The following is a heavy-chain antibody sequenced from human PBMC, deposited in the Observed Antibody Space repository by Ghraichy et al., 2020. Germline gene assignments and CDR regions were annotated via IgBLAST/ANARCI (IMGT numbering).Heavy chain of an antibody. CDR1: GFTFSSYA. J-gene: IGHJ6*02. V-gene: IGHV3-23*01. CDR3: AKYSGYDLKRRRTFYYGVDV. Sequence: SCAASGFTFSSYAMSWVRQAPGKGLEWVSGISGSGGSTYYADSVKGRFTISRDNSKNTLYLQMNSLRAEDTAVYYCAKYSGYDLKRRRTFYYGVDVWGQGTTVTVSS. CDR2: ISGSGGST. D-gene: IGHD5-12*01.